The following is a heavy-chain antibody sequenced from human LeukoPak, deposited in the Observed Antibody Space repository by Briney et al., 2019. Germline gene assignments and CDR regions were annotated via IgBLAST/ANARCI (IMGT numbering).Heavy chain of an antibody. CDR1: GFIFSDAW. D-gene: IGHD4/OR15-4a*01. Sequence: PGGSLRLSCAASGFIFSDAWMSWVRQAPGQGLEWVGRVRSVAAGGATEYAAPVEGRFIISRDDSKYTLSLQMNSLQIEDTAVYFCVTDTVVPHAQIDHWGQGAPVTVSS. CDR2: VRSVAAGGAT. V-gene: IGHV3-15*01. CDR3: VTDTVVPHAQIDH. J-gene: IGHJ4*02.